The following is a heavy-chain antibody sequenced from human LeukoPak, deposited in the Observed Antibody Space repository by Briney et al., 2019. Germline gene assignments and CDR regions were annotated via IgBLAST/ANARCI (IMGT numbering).Heavy chain of an antibody. J-gene: IGHJ5*02. D-gene: IGHD4-17*01. V-gene: IGHV3-30*18. Sequence: QSQKKGLWWVAVISFEGINKYYADSVKGRFTISRDNSKKTLYLHMTSLSPDDTAVYYCAKTTGGWFDPWGQGILVTVSS. CDR2: ISFEGINK. CDR3: AKTTGGWFDP.